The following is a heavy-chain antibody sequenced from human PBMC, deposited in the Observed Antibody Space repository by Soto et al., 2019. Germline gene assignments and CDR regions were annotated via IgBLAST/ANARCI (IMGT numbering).Heavy chain of an antibody. CDR1: GGSISSYY. Sequence: SETLSLTCTVSGGSISSYYWSWIRQPPGKGLEWIGYIYYSGSSNYNPSLKSRVTISVDTSKNQFSLKLSSVTAADTAVYYCARTLCSYAPRFDYGGQGTLVTVS. V-gene: IGHV4-59*01. CDR2: IYYSGSS. J-gene: IGHJ4*02. D-gene: IGHD2-2*01. CDR3: ARTLCSYAPRFDY.